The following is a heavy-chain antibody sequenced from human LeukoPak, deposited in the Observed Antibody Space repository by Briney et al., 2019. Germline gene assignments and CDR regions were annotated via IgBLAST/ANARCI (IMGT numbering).Heavy chain of an antibody. V-gene: IGHV4-39*07. D-gene: IGHD1-26*01. CDR3: AGVTGSYYFYYYMDV. Sequence: SETLSLTCTVSTGSISNSSYYWGWFRQPPGKGLEWIGSIYYSGDTYSTPSLKSRVTISLDTSNNQFSLKLSSVTAADTAVYYCAGVTGSYYFYYYMDVWGKGTTVTVSS. CDR1: TGSISNSSYY. J-gene: IGHJ6*03. CDR2: IYYSGDT.